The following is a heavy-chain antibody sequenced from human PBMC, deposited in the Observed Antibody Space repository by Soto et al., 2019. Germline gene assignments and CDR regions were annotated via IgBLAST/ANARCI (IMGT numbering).Heavy chain of an antibody. CDR3: ARRGMAAVAGTQAYYYYYYGMDV. Sequence: EVQLVQSGAEVKKPGESLRISCKGSGYSFTSYWISWVRQMPGKGLEWMGRIDPSDSYTNYSPSFQGHVTISADKSISTAYLQWSSLKASDTAMYYWARRGMAAVAGTQAYYYYYYGMDVWGQGTTVTVSS. CDR1: GYSFTSYW. J-gene: IGHJ6*02. V-gene: IGHV5-10-1*01. D-gene: IGHD6-19*01. CDR2: IDPSDSYT.